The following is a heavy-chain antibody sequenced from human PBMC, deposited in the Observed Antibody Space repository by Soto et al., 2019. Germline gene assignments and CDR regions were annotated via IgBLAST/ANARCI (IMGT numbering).Heavy chain of an antibody. CDR1: GYTFTSYG. J-gene: IGHJ4*02. CDR2: INTKNGKT. D-gene: IGHD6-19*01. Sequence: QIYLVQSGAEVKKPGASVKVSCKASGYTFTSYGVIWVRQAPGQGLEWMGWINTKNGKTQYAQKLQGRVTMTTDTSTTTAYMELRSLRTDDTAVYFCARDQAPYSNGWYYWGQGTLVTVSS. V-gene: IGHV1-18*01. CDR3: ARDQAPYSNGWYY.